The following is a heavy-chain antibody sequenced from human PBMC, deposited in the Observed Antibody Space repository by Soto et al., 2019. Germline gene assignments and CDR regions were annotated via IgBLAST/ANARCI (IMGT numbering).Heavy chain of an antibody. D-gene: IGHD3-22*01. CDR1: GYTFTSYG. J-gene: IGHJ4*02. CDR2: ISAYNGNT. Sequence: ASVKVSCKASGYTFTSYGISWVRQAPGQGLEWMGWISAYNGNTNYAQKLQGRVTMTTDTSTTTAYMELRSLRSDDTAVYYCAREDVGTNYYGSGREYYYDSSGNVCFDYWGQGTLVTVSS. V-gene: IGHV1-18*01. CDR3: AREDVGTNYYGSGREYYYDSSGNVCFDY.